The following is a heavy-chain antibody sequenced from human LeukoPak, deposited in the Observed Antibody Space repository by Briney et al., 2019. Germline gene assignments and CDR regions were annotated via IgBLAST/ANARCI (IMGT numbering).Heavy chain of an antibody. CDR1: GFTLSTYD. D-gene: IGHD3-10*01. Sequence: GGSLRLSCAASGFTLSTYDMHWVRQPTGEGLEWVSIIYESGDTYYPGSVKGRFTISRDNAKNSLYLQMNSLRAEDTAVYYCAREMSGSNDALDFCGQGTMVTAPS. CDR2: IYESGDT. V-gene: IGHV3-13*01. CDR3: AREMSGSNDALDF. J-gene: IGHJ3*01.